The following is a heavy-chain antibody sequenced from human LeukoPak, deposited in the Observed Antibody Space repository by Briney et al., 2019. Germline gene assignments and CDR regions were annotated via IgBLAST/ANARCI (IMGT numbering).Heavy chain of an antibody. CDR3: ARDFWSGYYIGSWFDP. CDR1: GYTFTGYY. CDR2: INPNSGGT. D-gene: IGHD3-3*01. Sequence: ASVKVSCKASGYTFTGYYMHWVRQAPGQGLEWMGWINPNSGGTNYAQKFQGRVTMTRDTSISTAYMELRRLRSDDTAVYYCARDFWSGYYIGSWFDPWGQGTLVTVSS. J-gene: IGHJ5*02. V-gene: IGHV1-2*02.